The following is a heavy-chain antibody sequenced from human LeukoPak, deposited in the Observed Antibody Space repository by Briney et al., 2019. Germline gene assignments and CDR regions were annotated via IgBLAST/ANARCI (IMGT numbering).Heavy chain of an antibody. V-gene: IGHV3-23*01. CDR2: ISGGGGST. J-gene: IGHJ3*02. D-gene: IGHD6-19*01. Sequence: GGSLRLSCAASGFTFSNYAMSWVRQAPGKGLEWVSGISGGGGSTYYADSVKGRFTISRDNSKNTAYLQMNSLRAEDTAVYYCAKNSGWYWYDAFDIWGQGTMVTVSS. CDR1: GFTFSNYA. CDR3: AKNSGWYWYDAFDI.